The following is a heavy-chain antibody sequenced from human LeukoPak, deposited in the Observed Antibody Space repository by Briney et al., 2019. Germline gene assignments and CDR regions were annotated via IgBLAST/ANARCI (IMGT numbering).Heavy chain of an antibody. D-gene: IGHD5-12*01. CDR3: ARERWSGVATPTGWFDP. V-gene: IGHV3-30*02. J-gene: IGHJ5*02. Sequence: GGSLRLSCVASGFTFSTYGMHWVRQAPGRGLDWVAFIWYDGTNKYYADSVKGRFIISRDNSKNTLYLQMNSLRLEDTAVYYCARERWSGVATPTGWFDPWGQGTLVTVSS. CDR2: IWYDGTNK. CDR1: GFTFSTYG.